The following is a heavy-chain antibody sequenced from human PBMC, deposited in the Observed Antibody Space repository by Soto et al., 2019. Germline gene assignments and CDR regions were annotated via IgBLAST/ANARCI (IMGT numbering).Heavy chain of an antibody. CDR1: VGSISSSSYY. D-gene: IGHD4-4*01. CDR2: IYYSGST. J-gene: IGHJ6*02. Sequence: SETLSLTCTVSVGSISSSSYYWGWIRQPPGKGLEWIGSIYYSGSTYYNPSLKSRVTISVDTSKNQFSLKLSSVTAADTAVYYCARCTVTNYYYYYGMDVWGQGTTVTVSS. CDR3: ARCTVTNYYYYYGMDV. V-gene: IGHV4-39*01.